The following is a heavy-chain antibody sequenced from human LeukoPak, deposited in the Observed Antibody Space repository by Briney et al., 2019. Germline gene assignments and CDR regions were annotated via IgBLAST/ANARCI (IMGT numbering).Heavy chain of an antibody. CDR2: IYHSGTT. V-gene: IGHV4-30-2*01. Sequence: SETLSLTCAVSGVAISRGGYAWNWIRQPPGKGLEWIAYIYHSGTTYYNPSLKSRVTISVDTSKNQFSLKLSSVTAADTAVYYCARVRDGYNDAYDIWGQGTMVTVSS. J-gene: IGHJ3*02. D-gene: IGHD5-24*01. CDR1: GVAISRGGYA. CDR3: ARVRDGYNDAYDI.